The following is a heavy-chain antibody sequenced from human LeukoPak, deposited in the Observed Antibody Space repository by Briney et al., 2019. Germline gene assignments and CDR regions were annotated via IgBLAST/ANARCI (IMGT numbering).Heavy chain of an antibody. J-gene: IGHJ4*02. CDR2: IYASGST. D-gene: IGHD6-13*01. CDR3: ARKGSSSWANPFDY. CDR1: GGSISNYY. Sequence: SETLSLTCSVSGGSISNYYWNWLRQPAGKGLEWIGRIYASGSTNYNPSLKSRVTISMDKSKNHFSLKLSSVTAADTAVYFCARKGSSSWANPFDYWGQGTLVTVSS. V-gene: IGHV4-4*07.